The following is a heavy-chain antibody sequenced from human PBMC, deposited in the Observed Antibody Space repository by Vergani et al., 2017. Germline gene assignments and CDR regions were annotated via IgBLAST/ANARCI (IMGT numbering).Heavy chain of an antibody. CDR3: ARDCGGDCYSAFDY. CDR1: GYTFTGYY. D-gene: IGHD2-21*02. CDR2: INPNSGNP. V-gene: IGHV7-4-1*02. J-gene: IGHJ4*02. Sequence: QVQLVQSGAEVKKPGASVKVSCKASGYTFTGYYMHWVRQAPGQGLEWMGWINPNSGNPTYAQGFTGRFVFSLDTSVSTAYLQISSLKAEDTAVYYCARDCGGDCYSAFDYWGQGTLVTVSS.